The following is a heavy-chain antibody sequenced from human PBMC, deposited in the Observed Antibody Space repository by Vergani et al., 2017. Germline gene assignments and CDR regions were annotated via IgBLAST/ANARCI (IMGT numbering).Heavy chain of an antibody. J-gene: IGHJ6*02. CDR3: ARTLGRHYYYYGMDV. V-gene: IGHV2-26*01. CDR1: GFSISNARLG. Sequence: QVTLKESGPVLVKPTETLTLTCTVSGFSISNARLGVSWIRQPPGKALEWLAHIFSNAEKSYSTSLKSRLTISKDTSKSQVVLTMTNMDPVDTATYYCARTLGRHYYYYGMDVWGQGTTVTVSS. D-gene: IGHD3-16*01. CDR2: IFSNAEK.